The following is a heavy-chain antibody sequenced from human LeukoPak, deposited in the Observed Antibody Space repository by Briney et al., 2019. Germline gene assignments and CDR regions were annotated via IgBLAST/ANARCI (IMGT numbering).Heavy chain of an antibody. J-gene: IGHJ4*02. CDR2: IYPGDSDT. CDR3: ARLPNYYGSGSYYNFYFDY. CDR1: GYSFTSYW. Sequence: GESLKISCKGSGYSFTSYWIGWVRQMPGKGLEWMGIIYPGDSDTGYSPSFQGQVTISADKSISTAYLQWSSLKASDTAMYYCARLPNYYGSGSYYNFYFDYWGQGTLVTVSS. V-gene: IGHV5-51*01. D-gene: IGHD3-10*01.